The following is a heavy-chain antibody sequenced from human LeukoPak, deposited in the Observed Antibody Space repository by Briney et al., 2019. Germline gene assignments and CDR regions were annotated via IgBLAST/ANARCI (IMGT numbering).Heavy chain of an antibody. CDR2: ISGSGGST. CDR3: AKGGPQFFDY. V-gene: IGHV3-23*01. J-gene: IGHJ4*02. Sequence: GGSLRLSCAASRFTFSSSAMSWVRQAPGKGLEWVSTISGSGGSTYSTDSVKGRFTISRDNSKSTLYLQMNSLRVEDTAIYYCAKGGPQFFDYWGQETLVTVSS. CDR1: RFTFSSSA. D-gene: IGHD5-24*01.